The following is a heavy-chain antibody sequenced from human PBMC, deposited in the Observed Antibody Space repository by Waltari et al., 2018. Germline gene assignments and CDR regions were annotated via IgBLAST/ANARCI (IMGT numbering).Heavy chain of an antibody. V-gene: IGHV7-4-1*02. CDR3: ASPSDTAMGLGGMDV. Sequence: QVQLVQSGSELKKPGASVRVSCKASGYTFISYVMNWMRQAPGQGLEWMDWINTNTGNPTYAKGFTGRLVFSLDTSVSTAYLQISSLKAEDTAVYYCASPSDTAMGLGGMDVCGQGTTVTVSS. D-gene: IGHD5-18*01. CDR1: GYTFISYV. J-gene: IGHJ6*02. CDR2: INTNTGNP.